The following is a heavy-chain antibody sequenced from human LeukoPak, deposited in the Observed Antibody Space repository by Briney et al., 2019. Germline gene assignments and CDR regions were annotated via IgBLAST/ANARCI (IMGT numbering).Heavy chain of an antibody. CDR2: INSDGSST. J-gene: IGHJ6*02. V-gene: IGHV3-74*01. CDR1: GFTFSSYW. Sequence: PGGSLRLSCAASGFTFSSYWMHWVRQAPGKGLVWVSRINSDGSSTSYADSVKGRFTISRDNAKNTLYLQMNGLRAEDTAVYYCARDNSIVYYYYYGMDVWGQGTTVTVSS. CDR3: ARDNSIVYYYYYGMDV. D-gene: IGHD1-26*01.